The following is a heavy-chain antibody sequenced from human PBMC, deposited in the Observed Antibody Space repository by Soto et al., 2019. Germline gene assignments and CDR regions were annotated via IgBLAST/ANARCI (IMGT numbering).Heavy chain of an antibody. J-gene: IGHJ6*02. CDR1: GGTFSSYA. D-gene: IGHD3-22*01. CDR3: AIPPDYDSSGYRPLYYYYGMDV. Sequence: SVKVSCKASGGTFSSYAISWVRQAPGQGLEWMGGIIPIFGTANYAQKFQGRVTITADESTSTAYMELSSLRSEDTAVYYCAIPPDYDSSGYRPLYYYYGMDVWGQGTTVTVSS. CDR2: IIPIFGTA. V-gene: IGHV1-69*13.